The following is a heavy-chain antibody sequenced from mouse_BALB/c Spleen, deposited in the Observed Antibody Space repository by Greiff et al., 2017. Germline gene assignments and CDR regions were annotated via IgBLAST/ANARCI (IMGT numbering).Heavy chain of an antibody. V-gene: IGHV5-17*02. Sequence: EVHLVESGGGLVQPGGSRKLSCAASGFTFSSFVMHWVRQAPEKGLEWVAYISSGSSTIYYADTVKGRFTISRDNPKNTLFLQMTSLRSEDTAMYYCARESLAWFAYWGQGTLVTVSA. CDR3: ARESLAWFAY. D-gene: IGHD6-1*01. CDR1: GFTFSSFV. CDR2: ISSGSSTI. J-gene: IGHJ3*01.